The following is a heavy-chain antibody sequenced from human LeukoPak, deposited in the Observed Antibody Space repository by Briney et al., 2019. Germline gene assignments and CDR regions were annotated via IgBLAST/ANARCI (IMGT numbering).Heavy chain of an antibody. CDR2: IWYDGSNK. CDR1: GFTFSNYG. Sequence: GRSLRLSCAASGFTFSNYGMHWVRQAPGKRLEWASVIWYDGSNKYYADSVKGRFTISRDNSKNTLYLQMNSLRAEDTAVYYCARGDYYDSSGYSQYFQHWGQGTLVTVSS. V-gene: IGHV3-33*01. D-gene: IGHD3-22*01. CDR3: ARGDYYDSSGYSQYFQH. J-gene: IGHJ1*01.